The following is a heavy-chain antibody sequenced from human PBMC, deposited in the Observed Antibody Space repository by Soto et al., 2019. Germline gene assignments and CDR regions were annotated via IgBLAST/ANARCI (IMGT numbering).Heavy chain of an antibody. D-gene: IGHD5-12*01. V-gene: IGHV3-15*01. CDR1: GFTFSNAW. J-gene: IGHJ4*02. CDR3: TTDPTPIPGWLQRDY. Sequence: EVQLVESGGGLVKPGGSLRLSCAASGFTFSNAWMSWVRQAPGKGLEWVGRIKSKTDGGTTDYAAPVKGRFTISGDDSKNTLYLQRNSLKTEFTAVYYWTTDPTPIPGWLQRDYWVQGTLVTVSS. CDR2: IKSKTDGGTT.